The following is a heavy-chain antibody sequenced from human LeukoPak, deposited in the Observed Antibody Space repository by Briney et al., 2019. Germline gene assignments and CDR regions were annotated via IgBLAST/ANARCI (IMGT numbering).Heavy chain of an antibody. CDR1: GGSISSYY. J-gene: IGHJ3*01. Sequence: SETLSLTCTVSGGSISSYYWSWIRQPPGKGREGIGYIYYSGSTNYNPSLKSRVTISVDTSKNQFPLKLSSVTAADTAVYYCARWPYYDNVWGQGTMVTVSS. CDR2: IYYSGST. V-gene: IGHV4-59*01. CDR3: ARWPYYDNV. D-gene: IGHD3-22*01.